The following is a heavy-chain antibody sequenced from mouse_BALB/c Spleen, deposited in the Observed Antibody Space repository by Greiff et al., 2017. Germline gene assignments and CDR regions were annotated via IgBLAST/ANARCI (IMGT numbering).Heavy chain of an antibody. CDR2: IWWNDNK. CDR3: ARTPYGNFFFDY. V-gene: IGHV8-11*01. Sequence: QVTLKVCGPGILQPSQTLSLTCSFSGFSLSTYGIGVGWIRQPSGKGLEWLAHIWWNDNKYYNTALKSRLTISKDTSNNQVFLKIASVDTADTATYYCARTPYGNFFFDYWGQGTTLTVSS. J-gene: IGHJ2*01. D-gene: IGHD2-10*02. CDR1: GFSLSTYGIG.